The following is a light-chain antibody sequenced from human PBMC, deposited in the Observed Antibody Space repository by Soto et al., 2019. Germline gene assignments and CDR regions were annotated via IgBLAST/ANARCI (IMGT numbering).Light chain of an antibody. V-gene: IGKV3-20*01. CDR1: QSITSNY. Sequence: EIVLTQSPGTLSLSPVERATLSCRASQSITSNYLAWYQQKPGQAPRLLIYGPSSRAIGIPHRFSGSGSGTDFTLTISRLEPEDFAVYYCQHYGSSPFTFGGGTKVDIK. CDR3: QHYGSSPFT. J-gene: IGKJ4*01. CDR2: GPS.